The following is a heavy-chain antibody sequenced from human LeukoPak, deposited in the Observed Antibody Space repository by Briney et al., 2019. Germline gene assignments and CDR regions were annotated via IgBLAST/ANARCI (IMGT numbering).Heavy chain of an antibody. D-gene: IGHD2-8*01. Sequence: ASVKVSCKASGYTFTGYYMHWMRQAPGQGLEWMGWINPNSGVTNYAQKFQGRVTMTGDTSITTAYMELSRLGSDDTAVYYCARGGVYGNWFDPWGQGTLVTVSS. CDR2: INPNSGVT. J-gene: IGHJ5*02. V-gene: IGHV1-2*02. CDR3: ARGGVYGNWFDP. CDR1: GYTFTGYY.